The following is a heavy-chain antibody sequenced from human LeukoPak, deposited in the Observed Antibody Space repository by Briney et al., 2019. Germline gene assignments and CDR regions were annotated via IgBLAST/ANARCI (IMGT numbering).Heavy chain of an antibody. CDR2: IKQDGSEK. J-gene: IGHJ4*02. CDR3: ARVRFLGKNFDY. CDR1: GFTFSSYW. V-gene: IGHV3-7*01. D-gene: IGHD3-3*01. Sequence: GGSLRLSCAASGFTFSSYWMNWVRRAPGKGLEWVANIKQDGSEKYYVDSVKGRFTISRDNAKNSLYLQVNSLRAEDTAVYYCARVRFLGKNFDYWGQGTLVTVSS.